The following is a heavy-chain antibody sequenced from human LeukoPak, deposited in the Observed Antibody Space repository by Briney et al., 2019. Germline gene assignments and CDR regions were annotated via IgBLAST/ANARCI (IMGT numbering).Heavy chain of an antibody. CDR1: GYTFTSYD. CDR2: MNPNSGNT. J-gene: IGHJ6*03. CDR3: ARAYYHTLNYYYYYMDV. Sequence: ASVKVSCKASGYTFTSYDINWVRQATGQGLEWMGWMNPNSGNTGYAQKFQGRVTITRNTSISTAYMELSSLRSEDTAVYYCARAYYHTLNYYYYYMDVWGKGTTVTVSS. D-gene: IGHD3-22*01. V-gene: IGHV1-8*03.